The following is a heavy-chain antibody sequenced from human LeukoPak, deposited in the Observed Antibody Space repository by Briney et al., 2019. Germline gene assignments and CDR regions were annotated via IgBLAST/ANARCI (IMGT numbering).Heavy chain of an antibody. D-gene: IGHD4-17*01. CDR2: NYWDDDK. V-gene: IGHV2-5*02. CDR3: AHRRPAVTGDPPPNYFDY. CDR1: GFSLSTGGVG. J-gene: IGHJ4*02. Sequence: VAGPTLVKPTQTLTLTCTFSGFSLSTGGVGVGWIRQPRGKALECLSVNYWDDDKRYIPSLRSRVTIAKDTSKNQVVLTLTNVDPVDTATYFCAHRRPAVTGDPPPNYFDYWGQGTLVTASS.